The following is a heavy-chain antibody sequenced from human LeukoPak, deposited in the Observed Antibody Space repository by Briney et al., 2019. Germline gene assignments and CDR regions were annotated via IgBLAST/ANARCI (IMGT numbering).Heavy chain of an antibody. V-gene: IGHV3-21*01. J-gene: IGHJ5*02. CDR2: ISSSSSYI. CDR1: GFTFSSYS. Sequence: GESLKISCAASGFTFSSYSMNWVRQAPGKGLEWVSSISSSSSYIYYADSVKGRFTISRDNAKNSLYLQMNSLRAEDTAVYYCARVMTTVTNGWFDPWGQGTLVTVSS. D-gene: IGHD4-17*01. CDR3: ARVMTTVTNGWFDP.